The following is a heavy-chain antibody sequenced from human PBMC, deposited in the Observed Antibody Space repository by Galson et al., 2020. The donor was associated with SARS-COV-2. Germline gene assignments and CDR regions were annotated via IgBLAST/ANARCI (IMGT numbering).Heavy chain of an antibody. CDR2: IDHGGTT. CDR1: GGSIISYSHY. V-gene: IGHV4-39*02. J-gene: IGHJ5*02. D-gene: IGHD3-16*01. Sequence: ASETLSLTCSVSGGSIISYSHYWGWIRQPPGKGLEWVGSIDHGGTTYYNPSLRSRVTLSVDMSKNHFSLKMTSVTAADTGVYYCARPSRRGSGGVNWIDPWGQGILVTVSS. CDR3: ARPSRRGSGGVNWIDP.